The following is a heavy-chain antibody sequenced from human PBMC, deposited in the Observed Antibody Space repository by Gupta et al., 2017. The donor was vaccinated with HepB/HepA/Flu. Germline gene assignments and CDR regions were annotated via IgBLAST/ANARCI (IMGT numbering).Heavy chain of an antibody. J-gene: IGHJ4*02. CDR2: IYYSGSS. V-gene: IGHV4-31*03. Sequence: QVQLQESGPGLVKPSQTLSLTCTVSGVSFTIGGYYWSWIRQHPGKGLEWIGYIYYSGSSHYNPSLESRANISMDTSKNQFSLKLKSVTAADTAVYVCARSDVKGGKLNGVGYYVDYWGQGTQVTVSS. CDR3: ARSDVKGGKLNGVGYYVDY. CDR1: GVSFTIGGYY. D-gene: IGHD1-1*01.